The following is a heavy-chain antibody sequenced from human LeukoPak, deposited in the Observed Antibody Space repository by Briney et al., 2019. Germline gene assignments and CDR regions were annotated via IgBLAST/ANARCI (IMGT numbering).Heavy chain of an antibody. CDR1: GGSISSSNW. J-gene: IGHJ4*02. Sequence: SETLSLTCAVSGGSISSSNWWRGVRQPPGKGLEGIGEIYHSGSTNYNPSLKSRVTISVDKSKNHFSLKLSSVTAADTAVYYCASRYDSSGYYTHFDYWGQGTLVTVSS. CDR2: IYHSGST. D-gene: IGHD3-22*01. CDR3: ASRYDSSGYYTHFDY. V-gene: IGHV4-4*02.